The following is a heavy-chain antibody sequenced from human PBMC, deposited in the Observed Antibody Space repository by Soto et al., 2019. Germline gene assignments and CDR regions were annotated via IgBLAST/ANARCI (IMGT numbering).Heavy chain of an antibody. CDR1: GFSFSTYA. D-gene: IGHD6-19*01. V-gene: IGHV3-23*01. CDR2: ISGSGGTT. J-gene: IGHJ4*02. Sequence: VHLLESGGGLLQPGGSLRLSCAASGFSFSTYAMSWVRQAPGKGLEWVSAISGSGGTTHYADSVKGRFTISRDNSKNTLYLQMNSLRAEDTALYYCVARPFGSGWYYFDYWGQGALVTVSS. CDR3: VARPFGSGWYYFDY.